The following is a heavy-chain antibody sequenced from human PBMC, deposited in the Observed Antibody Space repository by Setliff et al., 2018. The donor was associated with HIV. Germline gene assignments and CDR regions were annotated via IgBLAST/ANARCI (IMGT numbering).Heavy chain of an antibody. V-gene: IGHV1-2*02. Sequence: ASVKVSCKASGYTFTDNYIHWVRQAPGQGLEWMAWINSASGGTNYAQNFQGRVTVTRDTSTNTVYLEVNGLKSDDTAVYYCARDYIHVFDIWGQGTMVTVS. J-gene: IGHJ3*02. CDR2: INSASGGT. CDR1: GYTFTDNY. CDR3: ARDYIHVFDI.